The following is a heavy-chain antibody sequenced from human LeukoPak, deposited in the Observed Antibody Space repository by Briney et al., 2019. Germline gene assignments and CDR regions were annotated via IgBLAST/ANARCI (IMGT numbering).Heavy chain of an antibody. Sequence: ASVNFSCQASGYIFTSYGISGVRPAPGQGLEWMGWISAHNGNTKYTQKLQGRVTMTTDTSTSTAYMELRSLRSDDTAVYYCARGGSGGATFFDYWGQGTLVTVSS. CDR1: GYIFTSYG. V-gene: IGHV1-18*01. CDR2: ISAHNGNT. CDR3: ARGGSGGATFFDY. J-gene: IGHJ4*02. D-gene: IGHD1-26*01.